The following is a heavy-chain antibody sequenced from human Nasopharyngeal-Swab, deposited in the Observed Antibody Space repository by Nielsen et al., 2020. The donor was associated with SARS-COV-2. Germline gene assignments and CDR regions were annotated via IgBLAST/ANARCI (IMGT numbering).Heavy chain of an antibody. D-gene: IGHD6-19*01. J-gene: IGHJ4*02. CDR1: GFTFCSYD. CDR3: ARDSTIAVGRPLDY. Sequence: LKISCAASGFTFCSYDMHWVRQATGKGLEWVSAIGTAGDTYYPGSVKGRFTISRENAKNSLYLQMNSLRAEDTAVYYCARDSTIAVGRPLDYWGQGTLVTVSS. CDR2: IGTAGDT. V-gene: IGHV3-13*01.